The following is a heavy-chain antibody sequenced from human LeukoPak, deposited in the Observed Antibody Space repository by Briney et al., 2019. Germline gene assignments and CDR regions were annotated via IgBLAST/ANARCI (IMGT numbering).Heavy chain of an antibody. D-gene: IGHD6-13*01. Sequence: PGGTLRLSCAASGFTFSDYYMSWIRQAPGKGLGWISYISNSESTKYYADSVKGRFTISRDNAKNSLYLQMNSLRAEDTAVYYCARAPKGYSSPWAYYYYYMDVWGKGTTVTVSS. CDR1: GFTFSDYY. V-gene: IGHV3-11*04. J-gene: IGHJ6*03. CDR2: ISNSESTK. CDR3: ARAPKGYSSPWAYYYYYMDV.